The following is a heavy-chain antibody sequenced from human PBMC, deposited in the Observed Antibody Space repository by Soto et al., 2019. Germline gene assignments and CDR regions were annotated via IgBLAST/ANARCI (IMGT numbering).Heavy chain of an antibody. Sequence: QVQLVQSGAEVKKPGASVKVSCKASGNTFTNYDINWVLQATVQGLEYLGWMNPNSGDTAYVQKCQGRVHMTLAPSTTTAFIEISSLCSEDTAVYFCARGVECGAYSRWFDPWGQGTLVTVSS. CDR3: ARGVECGAYSRWFDP. CDR1: GNTFTNYD. J-gene: IGHJ5*02. V-gene: IGHV1-8*01. CDR2: MNPNSGDT. D-gene: IGHD4-17*01.